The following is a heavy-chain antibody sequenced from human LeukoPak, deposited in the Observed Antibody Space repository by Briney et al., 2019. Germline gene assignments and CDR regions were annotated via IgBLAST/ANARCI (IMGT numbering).Heavy chain of an antibody. V-gene: IGHV1-24*01. CDR3: ATLIGLERHAFDI. CDR2: FDPEDGET. CDR1: GYTFTGYY. D-gene: IGHD1-1*01. J-gene: IGHJ3*02. Sequence: GASVKVSCKVSGYTFTGYYIHWVRQAPGKGLEWMGGFDPEDGETIYAQKFQGRVTMTEDTSTDTAYMELSSLRSEDTAVYYCATLIGLERHAFDIWGQGTMVTVSS.